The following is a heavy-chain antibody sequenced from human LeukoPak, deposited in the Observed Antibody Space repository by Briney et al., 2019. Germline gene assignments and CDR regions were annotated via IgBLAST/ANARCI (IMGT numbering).Heavy chain of an antibody. CDR2: IGRNNGNT. Sequence: GASVKVSCKASGYTFTNYHITWVRQAPGQGLEWMGWIGRNNGNTKFAQKLQGRVTTTTDTSTTTAYMELRSLRSDHTAVYFCARDRGDYYFDYWGQGTLVSVSS. D-gene: IGHD6-25*01. V-gene: IGHV1-18*01. CDR3: ARDRGDYYFDY. J-gene: IGHJ4*02. CDR1: GYTFTNYH.